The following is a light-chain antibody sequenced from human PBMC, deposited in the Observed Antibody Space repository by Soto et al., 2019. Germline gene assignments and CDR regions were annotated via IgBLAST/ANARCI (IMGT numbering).Light chain of an antibody. J-gene: IGLJ1*01. Sequence: QSALTQPPSASGSPGQSVTISCTGTSSDIAYYKYVSWYQQHPGKAPKLILYEVSERPSGVPDRFSGSKSGNTASLTVSGLQAEDEALYYCSSYAGSNNFVFGTGTKVTVL. CDR2: EVS. CDR3: SSYAGSNNFV. V-gene: IGLV2-8*01. CDR1: SSDIAYYKY.